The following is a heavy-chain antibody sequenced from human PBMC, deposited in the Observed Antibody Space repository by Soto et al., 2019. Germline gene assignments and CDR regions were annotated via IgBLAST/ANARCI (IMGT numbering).Heavy chain of an antibody. CDR1: GYTFTYRH. V-gene: IGHV1-45*02. J-gene: IGHJ6*02. CDR3: AGGRIVVVGSRAYYGMDV. D-gene: IGHD3-22*01. CDR2: ITPFNGNT. Sequence: QMQLVQSGAEVKKTGSSVKISCRASGYTFTYRHLHWLRQAPGQALEWMGWITPFNGNTNYAQNFQGRVTITADESTNTAYMELSSLRPEDTAVYYCAGGRIVVVGSRAYYGMDVWGQGTTVTVSS.